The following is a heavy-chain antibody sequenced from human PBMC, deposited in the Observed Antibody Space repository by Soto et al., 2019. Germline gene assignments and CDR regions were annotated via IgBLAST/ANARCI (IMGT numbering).Heavy chain of an antibody. CDR3: VKDRLRDSYVWGSYRYDPPFDY. Sequence: GGSLRLSCAASGFTFSSYAMSWVRQAPGKGLEWVSAISGSGGSTYYADSVKGRFTISRDNSKNTLYLQMNSLRAEDTAVYYCVKDRLRDSYVWGSYRYDPPFDYWGQGTLVTVSS. V-gene: IGHV3-23*01. D-gene: IGHD3-16*02. CDR1: GFTFSSYA. J-gene: IGHJ4*02. CDR2: ISGSGGST.